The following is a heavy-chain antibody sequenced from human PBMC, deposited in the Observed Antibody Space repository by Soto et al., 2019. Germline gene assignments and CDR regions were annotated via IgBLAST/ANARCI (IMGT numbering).Heavy chain of an antibody. V-gene: IGHV3-15*01. CDR3: TTAPDY. J-gene: IGHJ4*02. CDR2: IKTDGGTT. CDR1: GFTFSNAW. Sequence: EVQLVESGGGLVKPGGSLRLSCAASGFTFSNAWMSWVRQAPGKGLEWVGRIKTDGGTTDYAAPVKGRFSMSRDDSKNTVYLQMNSLKPEDTAVYYCTTAPDYWGQGTLVTVSS.